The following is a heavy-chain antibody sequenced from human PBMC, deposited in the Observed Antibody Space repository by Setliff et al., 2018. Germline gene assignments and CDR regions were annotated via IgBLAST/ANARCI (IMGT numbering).Heavy chain of an antibody. CDR1: GVDVIERLYY. D-gene: IGHD3-3*01. J-gene: IGHJ4*02. V-gene: IGHV4-39*01. CDR2: RYYTGTT. CDR3: ARHFYPPDFFAH. Sequence: SETLSLTCSASGVDVIERLYYWSWVRQSPGKGLEWIGTRYYTGTTFSNPSLESRVVVSLNASEKKFSLNLRSVTTADTAVYYCARHFYPPDFFAHWGQGLLVTVSS.